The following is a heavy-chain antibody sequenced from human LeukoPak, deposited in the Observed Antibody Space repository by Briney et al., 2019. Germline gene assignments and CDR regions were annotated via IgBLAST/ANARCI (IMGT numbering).Heavy chain of an antibody. V-gene: IGHV3-11*04. J-gene: IGHJ4*02. CDR1: GFTFSDYY. CDR3: ASHDYGDPIVDY. CDR2: ISSSGSTI. Sequence: GGSLRLSCAASGFTFSDYYMSWIRQAPGKGLEWVSYISSSGSTIYYADSVKGRFTISRDNAKNTLYLQMNSLRAEDTAVYYCASHDYGDPIVDYWGQGTLVTVSS. D-gene: IGHD4-17*01.